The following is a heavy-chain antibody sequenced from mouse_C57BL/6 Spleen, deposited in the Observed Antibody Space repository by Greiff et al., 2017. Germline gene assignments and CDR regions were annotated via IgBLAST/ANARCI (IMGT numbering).Heavy chain of an antibody. CDR2: SGPGSGST. V-gene: IGHV1-77*01. CDR3: ARGGIKSAYYFDY. Sequence: VQLQESGAELVKPGASVKISCKASGYTFTDYYINWVKQRPGQGLEWIGKSGPGSGSTYYNEKFKGKATLTADKSSSPAYMQLSSLSSEASAVYFCARGGIKSAYYFDYWGQGTTLSVSS. CDR1: GYTFTDYY. D-gene: IGHD2-4*01. J-gene: IGHJ2*01.